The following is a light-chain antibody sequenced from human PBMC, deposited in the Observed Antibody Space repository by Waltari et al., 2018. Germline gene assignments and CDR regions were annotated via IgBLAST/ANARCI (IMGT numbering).Light chain of an antibody. CDR1: QSIGYY. J-gene: IGKJ1*01. Sequence: DIQMTQSPSSLSASVGDRVTITCRASQSIGYYLNWYQQKAGRAPKLLIHTTSSLQSGAPSRFSGSGSGTDFTLTISSLQPEDSATYYCQQSYGLPWTFGQGTKVEVK. CDR3: QQSYGLPWT. CDR2: TTS. V-gene: IGKV1-39*01.